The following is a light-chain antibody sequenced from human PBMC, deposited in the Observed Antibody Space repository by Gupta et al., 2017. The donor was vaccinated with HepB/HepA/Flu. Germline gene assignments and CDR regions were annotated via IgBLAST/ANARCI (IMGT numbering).Light chain of an antibody. J-gene: IGLJ1*01. V-gene: IGLV2-8*01. CDR2: EVS. CDR1: SSGFGIHNY. CDR3: SSYAGRNNRV. Sequence: QSALTQPPAASGSSGQSVRISCHGISSGFGIHNYVSWYQQHPGKVRKLIIYEVSKRPSGVPDRFSGSKSGNTASLTVSGLQVEDEADYYCSSYAGRNNRVFGTGTKVTVL.